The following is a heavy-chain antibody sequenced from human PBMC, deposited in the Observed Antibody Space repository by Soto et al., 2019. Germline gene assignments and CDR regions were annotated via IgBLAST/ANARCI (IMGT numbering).Heavy chain of an antibody. J-gene: IGHJ4*02. Sequence: QVQLQESGPGLVKPSETLSLTCTVSGGSISSYYWSWIRQPPGKGLEWIGFIYYSGSSSYNPSLKRRVTISVDTSKNQFSLKLNSVSAADTAVYYCARYSGTYYVYWGQGILVTVSS. V-gene: IGHV4-59*01. CDR3: ARYSGTYYVY. CDR1: GGSISSYY. D-gene: IGHD1-26*01. CDR2: IYYSGSS.